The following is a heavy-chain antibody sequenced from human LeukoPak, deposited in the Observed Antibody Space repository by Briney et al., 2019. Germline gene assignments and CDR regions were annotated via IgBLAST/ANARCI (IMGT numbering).Heavy chain of an antibody. CDR3: ARLIMVRGETYFDY. J-gene: IGHJ4*02. V-gene: IGHV4-38-2*02. D-gene: IGHD3-10*01. Sequence: SETLSLTCTVSGYSISSGYYWGWIRQPPGKGLEWIGSIYHSGSTYYNPSLKSRVTISVDTSKNQFSLKLSSVTAADTAVYYCARLIMVRGETYFDYCGQGALVTVSS. CDR2: IYHSGST. CDR1: GYSISSGYY.